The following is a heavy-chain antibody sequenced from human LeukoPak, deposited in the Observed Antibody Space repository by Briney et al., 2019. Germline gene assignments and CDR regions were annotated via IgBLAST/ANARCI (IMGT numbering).Heavy chain of an antibody. CDR2: IYSGGST. CDR1: GFTFSDYY. V-gene: IGHV3-66*04. Sequence: GGPLRLSCEASGFTFSDYYMSWIRQAPGKGLEWVSVIYSGGSTYYADSVKGRFTISRDNAKNTLYLQMNSLRAEDTAVYYCARRSSGSPPYYFDYWGQGTLVTVSS. CDR3: ARRSSGSPPYYFDY. D-gene: IGHD1-26*01. J-gene: IGHJ4*02.